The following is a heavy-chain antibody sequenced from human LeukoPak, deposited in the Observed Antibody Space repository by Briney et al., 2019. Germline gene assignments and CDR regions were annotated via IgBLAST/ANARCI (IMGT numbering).Heavy chain of an antibody. CDR3: ARGTSGTTTYYYYMDV. CDR1: GFTVISNY. Sequence: PGGSLRLSCTVSGFTVISNYMSWVRQAPGKGLEWVSIIYSGGSIHYADSVKGRFTISRDNSKNTLYLQMNRLRAEDTGVYYCARGTSGTTTYYYYMDVWGKGTTVTISS. D-gene: IGHD1-1*01. J-gene: IGHJ6*03. V-gene: IGHV3-53*01. CDR2: IYSGGSI.